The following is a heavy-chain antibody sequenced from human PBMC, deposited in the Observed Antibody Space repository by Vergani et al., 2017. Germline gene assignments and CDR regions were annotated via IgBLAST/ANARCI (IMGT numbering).Heavy chain of an antibody. J-gene: IGHJ4*02. Sequence: EVQLVESGGGLVKPGGSLRLSCAASGFTFSSYSMNWVRQAPGKGLEWVSSISSSSSYIYYADSVKGRFTISRDNAKNSLYLQMNSLRAEDTAVYYCARDWRAMVVAAEGDYWGQGTRVAVSS. CDR1: GFTFSSYS. CDR3: ARDWRAMVVAAEGDY. CDR2: ISSSSSYI. D-gene: IGHD2-15*01. V-gene: IGHV3-21*01.